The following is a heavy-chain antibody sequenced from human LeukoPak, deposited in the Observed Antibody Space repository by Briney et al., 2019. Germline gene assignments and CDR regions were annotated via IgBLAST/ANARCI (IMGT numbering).Heavy chain of an antibody. D-gene: IGHD3-3*01. Sequence: GESLKISCKGSGYRFTSYWIGWVRQMPGKGLEWMGIIYPGDSDTRYSPSFQGQVTISADKSISTAYLQWSSLKASDTAMYYCARGPSAFWSGYYPSHLFDYWGQGTLVTVSS. V-gene: IGHV5-51*01. CDR2: IYPGDSDT. J-gene: IGHJ4*02. CDR3: ARGPSAFWSGYYPSHLFDY. CDR1: GYRFTSYW.